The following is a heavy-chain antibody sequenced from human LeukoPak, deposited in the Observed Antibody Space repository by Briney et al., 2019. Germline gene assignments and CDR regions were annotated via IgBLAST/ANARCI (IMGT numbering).Heavy chain of an antibody. CDR1: GGTFSSYA. J-gene: IGHJ6*02. V-gene: IGHV1-69*04. Sequence: GASVKLSCKASGGTFSSYAISWVRQAPGQGLEWMGRIIPILGIANYAQKFQGRVTITADKSTSTAYMELSSLRSEDTAVYYCARAGWELDAYYYGMDVWGQGTTVTVSS. CDR3: ARAGWELDAYYYGMDV. CDR2: IIPILGIA. D-gene: IGHD1-26*01.